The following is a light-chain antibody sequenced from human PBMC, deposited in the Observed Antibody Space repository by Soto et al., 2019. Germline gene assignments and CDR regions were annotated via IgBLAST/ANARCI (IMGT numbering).Light chain of an antibody. V-gene: IGKV1-5*01. Sequence: DIQMPQSPSSLSASVGDTVTITCRATESGSKWLAWYQEKPGNPPRPLIYDASTLESGDPSRFIGSGSGTECTRTFGSLQPDDFAIDDRQQYNSESWTFGQGAKVEIK. CDR3: QQYNSESWT. CDR1: ESGSKW. CDR2: DAS. J-gene: IGKJ1*01.